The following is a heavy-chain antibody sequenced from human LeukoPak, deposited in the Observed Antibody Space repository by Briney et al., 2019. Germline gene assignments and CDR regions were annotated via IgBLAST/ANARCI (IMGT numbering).Heavy chain of an antibody. CDR3: AREIPRRAFDI. CDR2: IYSGGST. CDR1: GFTVSSNY. D-gene: IGHD2-21*01. J-gene: IGHJ3*02. Sequence: GGSLRLSCAASGFTVSSNYMSWVRQARGKGLERVSVIYSGGSTYYADSVKGRFTISRDNSKNTLYLQMNSLRAEDTAVYYCAREIPRRAFDIWGQGTMVTVSS. V-gene: IGHV3-53*01.